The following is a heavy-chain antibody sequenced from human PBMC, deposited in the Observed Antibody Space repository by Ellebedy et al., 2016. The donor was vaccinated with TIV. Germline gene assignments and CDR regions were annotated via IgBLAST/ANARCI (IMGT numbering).Heavy chain of an antibody. CDR3: ARERNSGLPKYDSSGYYYWFDP. CDR2: IRSSINSI. Sequence: GESLKISXAASGFTFNTYSMNWVRQAPGKGLEWVAFIRSSINSISYADSVKGRFTISRDNSKNTLYLQMNSLRAEDTAVYYCARERNSGLPKYDSSGYYYWFDPWGQGTLVTVSS. J-gene: IGHJ5*02. V-gene: IGHV3-48*01. D-gene: IGHD3-22*01. CDR1: GFTFNTYS.